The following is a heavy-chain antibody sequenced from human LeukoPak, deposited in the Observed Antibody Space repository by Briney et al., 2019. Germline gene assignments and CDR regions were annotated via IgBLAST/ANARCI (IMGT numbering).Heavy chain of an antibody. D-gene: IGHD3-22*01. CDR1: GFTFSIYA. Sequence: GGSLRLSCAASGFTFSIYAMSWVRQAPGKGLEWVSYISSSGSTIYYADSVKGRFTISRDNAKNSLYLQMNSLRAEDTAVYYCAKQLYYYDSSAYSPHYYFDYWGQGTLVTVSS. V-gene: IGHV3-11*01. J-gene: IGHJ4*02. CDR2: ISSSGSTI. CDR3: AKQLYYYDSSAYSPHYYFDY.